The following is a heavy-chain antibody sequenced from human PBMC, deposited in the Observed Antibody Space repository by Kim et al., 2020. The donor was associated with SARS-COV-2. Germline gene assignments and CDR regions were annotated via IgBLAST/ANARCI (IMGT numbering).Heavy chain of an antibody. V-gene: IGHV1-69*13. CDR3: ARRWAGITGTNGWFDP. Sequence: SVKVSCKASGGTFSSYAISWVRQAPGQGLEWMGGIIPIFGTANYAQKFQGRVTITADESTSTAYMELSSLRSEDTAVYYCARRWAGITGTNGWFDPWGQGTLVTVSS. D-gene: IGHD1-20*01. CDR2: IIPIFGTA. J-gene: IGHJ5*02. CDR1: GGTFSSYA.